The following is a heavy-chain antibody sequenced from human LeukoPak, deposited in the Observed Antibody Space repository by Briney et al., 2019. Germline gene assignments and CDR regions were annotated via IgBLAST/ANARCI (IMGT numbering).Heavy chain of an antibody. CDR3: AVNYYDSSGYGEYFQH. CDR1: GGTFSSYA. Sequence: ASVKVSCKASGGTFSSYAISWVRQAPGQGLEWMGGIIPIFGTANYAQKFQGRVTITTDESTSTAYMELGSLRSEDTAVYYCAVNYYDSSGYGEYFQHWGQGTLVTVSS. CDR2: IIPIFGTA. V-gene: IGHV1-69*05. J-gene: IGHJ1*01. D-gene: IGHD3-22*01.